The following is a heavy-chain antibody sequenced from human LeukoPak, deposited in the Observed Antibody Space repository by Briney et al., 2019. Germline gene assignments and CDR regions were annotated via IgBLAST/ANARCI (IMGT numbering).Heavy chain of an antibody. D-gene: IGHD5-12*01. CDR2: IKQDGSEK. J-gene: IGHJ4*02. CDR1: GFTFSSYW. CDR3: ARGPGYSGYDTFVY. V-gene: IGHV3-7*03. Sequence: PGGSLRLSCAASGFTFSSYWMSWVRQAPGKGLEWVANIKQDGSEKYYVDSVKGRFTISRDNAKNSLYLQMNSLRAEDTAVYYCARGPGYSGYDTFVYWGQGTLVTVSS.